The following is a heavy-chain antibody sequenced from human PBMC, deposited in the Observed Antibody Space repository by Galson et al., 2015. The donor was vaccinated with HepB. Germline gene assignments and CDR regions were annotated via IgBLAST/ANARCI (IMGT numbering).Heavy chain of an antibody. CDR2: ISYDGSNK. J-gene: IGHJ6*02. CDR1: GFTFNSYG. D-gene: IGHD3-10*01. Sequence: LRLSCAASGFTFNSYGMHWVRQAPGKGLEWVAIISYDGSNKYYGDLVKGRFTISRDNSKHTLYLQMNSLRGDDTAVYYCAREGSSGSGTYYPPYYYGLDVWGQGTTVTVSS. V-gene: IGHV3-30*03. CDR3: AREGSSGSGTYYPPYYYGLDV.